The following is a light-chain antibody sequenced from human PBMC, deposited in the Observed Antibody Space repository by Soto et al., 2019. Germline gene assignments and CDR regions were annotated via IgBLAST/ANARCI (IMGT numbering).Light chain of an antibody. J-gene: IGKJ2*01. CDR1: QRVGSY. CDR3: QQYDIWPQT. V-gene: IGKV3-15*01. CDR2: GAS. Sequence: EIVMTQSPATLSVSPGERATLSCRASQRVGSYLAWYQQTPGQAPRLLIYGASTRATGIPARFSGSGSGTEFTLTISSLQSEDFAVYYCQQYDIWPQTFGQGTKLEIK.